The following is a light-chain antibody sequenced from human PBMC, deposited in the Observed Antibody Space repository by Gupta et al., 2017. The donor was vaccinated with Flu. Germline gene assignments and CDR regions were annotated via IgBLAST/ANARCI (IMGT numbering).Light chain of an antibody. Sequence: DIQMTQSPSTLSASVGDRVTITCRASQSISSWLAWYQQKPGKAPKLLIYKASSLESGVPSTFSGSGSGTEFTLTIIIRQPDDFATYYCQQENSYPSIFGQGTKLEIK. J-gene: IGKJ2*01. CDR1: QSISSW. CDR3: QQENSYPSI. CDR2: KAS. V-gene: IGKV1-5*03.